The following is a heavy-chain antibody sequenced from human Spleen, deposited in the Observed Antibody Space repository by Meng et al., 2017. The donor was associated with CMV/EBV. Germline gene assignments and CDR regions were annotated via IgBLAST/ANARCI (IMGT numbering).Heavy chain of an antibody. CDR2: IRYDGGNK. CDR1: GFTFSSYG. CDR3: ARAIGVRDAW. D-gene: IGHD3-22*01. V-gene: IGHV3-30*02. J-gene: IGHJ4*02. Sequence: GESLKISCAASGFTFSSYGMHWVRQAPGKGLEWVAVIRYDGGNKYFADSVKGRFTISRDNSKNTVYLQMNSLSAEDTAVYHCARAIGVRDAWWGQGTLVTVSS.